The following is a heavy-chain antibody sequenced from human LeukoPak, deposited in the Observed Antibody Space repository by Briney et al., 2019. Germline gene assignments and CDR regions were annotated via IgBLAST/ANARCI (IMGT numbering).Heavy chain of an antibody. Sequence: PSQTLSLTCAVSGGSINSGFYSWSWIRQPPGKGLEWIGYIYQSGSTNYNPSLKSRVTLSVDTSKNQFSLKVTSVTAADTAVYYCARTYSCSSSGYYFDSWGQGTLVTVSS. CDR2: IYQSGST. V-gene: IGHV4-30-2*01. CDR1: GGSINSGFYS. J-gene: IGHJ4*02. CDR3: ARTYSCSSSGYYFDS. D-gene: IGHD6-13*01.